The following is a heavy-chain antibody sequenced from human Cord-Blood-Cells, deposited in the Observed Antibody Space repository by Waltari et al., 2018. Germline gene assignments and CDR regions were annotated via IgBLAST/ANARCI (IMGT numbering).Heavy chain of an antibody. CDR3: ARDKTGEQLVQGWFDP. J-gene: IGHJ5*02. Sequence: QVQLQESGPGLVKPSETLSLTCTVSGGPISSSYRSWIRPPAGKGLEWIGRIYTSGSTNYNPSLKSRVTMSVDTSKNQFSLKLSSVTAADTAVYYCARDKTGEQLVQGWFDPWGQGTLVTVSS. CDR2: IYTSGST. V-gene: IGHV4-4*07. D-gene: IGHD6-6*01. CDR1: GGPISSSY.